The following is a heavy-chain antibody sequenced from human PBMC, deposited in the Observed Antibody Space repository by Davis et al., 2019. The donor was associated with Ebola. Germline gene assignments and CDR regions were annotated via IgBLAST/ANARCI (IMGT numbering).Heavy chain of an antibody. J-gene: IGHJ6*02. CDR2: TNEDGSTT. CDR3: ASSSIAARPGYYYGMDV. Sequence: HTGGSLRLSCAASGFTFNTYWMHWVRQAPGRGLVWVSRTNEDGSTTNYADSVKGRFTTSRDNAKNTLYLQMNSLRAEDTAVYYCASSSIAARPGYYYGMDVWGQGTTVTVSS. CDR1: GFTFNTYW. D-gene: IGHD6-6*01. V-gene: IGHV3-74*01.